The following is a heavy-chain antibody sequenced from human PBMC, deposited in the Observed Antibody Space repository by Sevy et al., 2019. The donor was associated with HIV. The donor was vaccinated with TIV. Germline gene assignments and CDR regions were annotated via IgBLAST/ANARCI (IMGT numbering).Heavy chain of an antibody. Sequence: GGSLRLSCAASGFTFSSYEMNWVRQAPGKGLEWVSYISSSGSTIYYPDSVKGRFTSSRDNAKNSQYLQMNSLRAEDTAVYYCARGGTKYSSSWYRGFDYWGQGTLVTVSS. CDR2: ISSSGSTI. J-gene: IGHJ4*02. CDR3: ARGGTKYSSSWYRGFDY. V-gene: IGHV3-48*03. D-gene: IGHD6-13*01. CDR1: GFTFSSYE.